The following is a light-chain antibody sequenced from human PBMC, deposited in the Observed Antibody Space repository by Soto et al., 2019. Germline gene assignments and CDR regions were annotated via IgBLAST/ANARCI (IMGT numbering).Light chain of an antibody. CDR1: QSVSSSY. V-gene: IGKV3-20*01. J-gene: IGKJ4*01. CDR3: QQYGSSPLT. CDR2: DAS. Sequence: EIVLTQSPGTLSLSPGERATLSCRASQSVSSSYLAWYQQKPGQAPRLLISDASNRATGIPDRFSGSGSGTDFTLTISRLEPEDFAVYYCQQYGSSPLTFGGGTKVDIK.